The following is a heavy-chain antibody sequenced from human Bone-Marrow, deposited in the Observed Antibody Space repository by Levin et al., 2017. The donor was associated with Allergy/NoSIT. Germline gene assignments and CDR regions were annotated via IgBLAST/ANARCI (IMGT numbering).Heavy chain of an antibody. CDR1: GFTFNYYS. V-gene: IGHV3-48*02. CDR2: ISAGSSII. Sequence: QPGGSLRLSCAASGFTFNYYSMNWVRQAPGKGLEWVSYISAGSSIIYYADSVRGRFTISRDNAKRSLYLQMNSLRDEDTAVYYCARDRIYHDNLTGQRVDEVGDYWGQGTLVTVSS. J-gene: IGHJ4*02. D-gene: IGHD3-9*01. CDR3: ARDRIYHDNLTGQRVDEVGDY.